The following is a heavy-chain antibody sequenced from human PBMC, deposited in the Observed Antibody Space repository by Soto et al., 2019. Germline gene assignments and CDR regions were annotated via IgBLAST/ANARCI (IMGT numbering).Heavy chain of an antibody. V-gene: IGHV4-30-2*01. J-gene: IGHJ6*04. D-gene: IGHD5-18*01. Sequence: QLQLQESGSGLVTPSQTLSLTCAVSGGSISSGGYSWSWIRQPPGKGLEWIGYIYHRGSTFYNPSLKSRVTIAVDRSKSQFSLKLSSVTAADTAVYYCSSGYPGNGMDVWGEGTTVTVSS. CDR3: SSGYPGNGMDV. CDR1: GGSISSGGYS. CDR2: IYHRGST.